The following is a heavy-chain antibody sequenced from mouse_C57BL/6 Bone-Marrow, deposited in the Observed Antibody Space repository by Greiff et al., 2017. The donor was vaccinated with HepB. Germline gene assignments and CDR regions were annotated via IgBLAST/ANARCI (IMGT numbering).Heavy chain of an antibody. Sequence: VQLQQPGPVLVKPGASVKMSCKASGYTFTDYYMNWVKQSHGKSLEWIGVINPYNGTTSYNQKFKGKATLTVDKSSSTAYMELNSLSSEDSAVYYWTRRAWYIDVWGTGTTVTVSS. CDR1: GYTFTDYY. V-gene: IGHV1-19*01. D-gene: IGHD3-1*01. CDR3: TRRAWYIDV. J-gene: IGHJ1*03. CDR2: INPYNGTT.